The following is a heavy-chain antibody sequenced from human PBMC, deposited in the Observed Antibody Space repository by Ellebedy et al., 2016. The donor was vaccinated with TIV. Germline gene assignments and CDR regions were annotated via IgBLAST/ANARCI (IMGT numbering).Heavy chain of an antibody. V-gene: IGHV3-7*01. CDR1: GFTFSSYW. CDR3: ARSPYTGYSDLGFDY. CDR2: IKEDGSEK. Sequence: GESLKIPCAASGFTFSSYWKSWVRQAPGKGLEWVANIKEDGSEKNYVDSVKGRFTISRDNAKNSLYLQMNSLRADDTAVYYCARSPYTGYSDLGFDYWGQGSLVTVSS. J-gene: IGHJ4*02. D-gene: IGHD2-2*02.